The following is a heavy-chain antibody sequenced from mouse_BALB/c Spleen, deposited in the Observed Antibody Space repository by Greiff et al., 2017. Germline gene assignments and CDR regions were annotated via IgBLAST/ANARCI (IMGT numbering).Heavy chain of an antibody. V-gene: IGHV2-9*02. D-gene: IGHD1-1*01. CDR2: IWAGGST. Sequence: QVQLKESGPGLVAPSQSLSITCTVSGFSLTSYGVHWVRQPPGKGLEWLGVIWAGGSTNYNSALMSRLSISKDNSKSQVFLKMNSLQTDDTAMYCCARVGNYYDPGFDYWGQGTTLTVSS. CDR3: ARVGNYYDPGFDY. J-gene: IGHJ2*01. CDR1: GFSLTSYG.